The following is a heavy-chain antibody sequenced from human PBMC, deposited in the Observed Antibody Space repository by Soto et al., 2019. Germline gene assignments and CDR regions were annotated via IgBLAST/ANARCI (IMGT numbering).Heavy chain of an antibody. Sequence: QVQLVQAWAEGKKPGSSVKVSFKASGGPLSSYSISWVRQAPGQGLEWMGGIIPIFGTANYAQKFQGRVTITADESTSTAYMELSSLRSEDTAVYYCARGDYDYGMDVWGQGTTVTVSS. V-gene: IGHV1-69*12. J-gene: IGHJ6*02. CDR2: IIPIFGTA. CDR1: GGPLSSYS. CDR3: ARGDYDYGMDV.